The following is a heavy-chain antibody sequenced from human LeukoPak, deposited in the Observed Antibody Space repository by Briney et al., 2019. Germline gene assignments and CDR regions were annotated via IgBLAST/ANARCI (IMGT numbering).Heavy chain of an antibody. CDR1: GGSISSYY. Sequence: SETLSLTCTVSGGSISSYYWSWIRQPPGKGLEWIGYIYYSGSTNYNPSLKSRVTISVDTSKNQFSLKLSSVTAADTAVYYCARGSTTMVRGVTGLDVWGQGTTVTVSS. CDR3: ARGSTTMVRGVTGLDV. D-gene: IGHD3-10*01. V-gene: IGHV4-59*01. J-gene: IGHJ6*02. CDR2: IYYSGST.